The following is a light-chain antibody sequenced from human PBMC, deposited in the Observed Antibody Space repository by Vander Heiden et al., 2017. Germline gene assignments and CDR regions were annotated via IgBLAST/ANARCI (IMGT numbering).Light chain of an antibody. V-gene: IGLV3-21*02. Sequence: SYVLIQPPSVSVAPGQTARLTCGGNNIGSKSVNWYQQKSGQAPVLVVYDDTDRPSGIPERFSGSSSGNTATLTITRVDAGDEADYYCQVWDSSTDGVVFGGGTKL. CDR1: NIGSKS. CDR3: QVWDSSTDGVV. CDR2: DDT. J-gene: IGLJ2*01.